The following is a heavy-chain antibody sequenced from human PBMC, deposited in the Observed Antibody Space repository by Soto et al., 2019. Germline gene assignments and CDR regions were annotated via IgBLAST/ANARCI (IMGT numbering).Heavy chain of an antibody. CDR1: GGSISSYY. J-gene: IGHJ4*02. D-gene: IGHD6-19*01. CDR3: ARGVDRQWADY. CDR2: IFYSGSS. V-gene: IGHV4-59*01. Sequence: TLSLTCTVSGGSISSYYWTWIRQPPGKGLEWIGYIFYSGSSHYNPSLESRVTISVDTSKNQFSLSLRSVTAADTAVYYCARGVDRQWADYWGQGTLVTVSS.